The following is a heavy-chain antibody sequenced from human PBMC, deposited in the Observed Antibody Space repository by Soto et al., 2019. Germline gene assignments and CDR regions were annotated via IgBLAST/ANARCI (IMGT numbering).Heavy chain of an antibody. J-gene: IGHJ5*02. CDR2: IYYSGST. D-gene: IGHD3-3*01. V-gene: IGHV4-59*01. CDR1: GGSISSYY. CDR3: ARGSYDFWSGYYNWFDP. Sequence: PSETLSLTCTVSGGSISSYYWSWIRQPPGKGLEWIGYIYYSGSTNYNPSLKSRVTISVDTSKNQFSLKLSSVTAADTAVYYCARGSYDFWSGYYNWFDPWGQGTLVTVSS.